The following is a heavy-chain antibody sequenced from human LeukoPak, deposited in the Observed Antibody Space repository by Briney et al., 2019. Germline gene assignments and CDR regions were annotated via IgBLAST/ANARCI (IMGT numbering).Heavy chain of an antibody. Sequence: ASVKVSCKASGYTFTGYYIHWVRQAPGQGLEWMGWMNPNSGGTDYAQKFQGRVTMTRDTSISTAYMELSRLRSDDTALYYCSRAPSSGPFDYWGQGTLVTVSS. CDR1: GYTFTGYY. V-gene: IGHV1-2*02. D-gene: IGHD3-22*01. J-gene: IGHJ4*02. CDR2: MNPNSGGT. CDR3: SRAPSSGPFDY.